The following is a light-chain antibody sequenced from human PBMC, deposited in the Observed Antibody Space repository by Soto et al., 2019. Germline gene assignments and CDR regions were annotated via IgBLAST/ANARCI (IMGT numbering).Light chain of an antibody. CDR1: QSVTSS. CDR2: GAS. V-gene: IGKV3-15*01. J-gene: IGKJ4*01. Sequence: EIVMPQSPPTLSVSPGERVTFSCRASQSVTSSLAWYQHKPGQAPRLLNSGASTGATGIPARFSGSGSRTEFTLTINSLPSEDFAIYYCQQYNNWPVTFGGGTKVDIK. CDR3: QQYNNWPVT.